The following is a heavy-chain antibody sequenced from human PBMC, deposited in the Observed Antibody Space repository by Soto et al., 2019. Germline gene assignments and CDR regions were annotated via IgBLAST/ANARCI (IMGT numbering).Heavy chain of an antibody. CDR1: GYTFTSYY. CDR2: MNPNSGNT. V-gene: IGHV1-8*02. J-gene: IGHJ6*04. Sequence: ASVKVSCKASGYTFTSYYMHWVRQAPGQGLEWMGWMNPNSGNTGYAQKFQGRVTMTRNTSISTAYMELSSLRSEDTAVYYCASGRRLVRPYYYYYGMAVWGKGPTVTVSS. CDR3: ASGRRLVRPYYYYYGMAV. D-gene: IGHD3-10*01.